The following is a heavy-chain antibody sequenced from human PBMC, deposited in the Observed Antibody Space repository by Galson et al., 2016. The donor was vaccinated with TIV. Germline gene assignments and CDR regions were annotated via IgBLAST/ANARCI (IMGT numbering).Heavy chain of an antibody. Sequence: LRLSCAASGFTFRTNGMHWVRQAPGKGLEWVAVTWNDGNNRYYSDSVRGRFTISRDNSKDTVYLQMSSLRVEDTAVYFCARGTTLVFGEYPDYYYYYGMDVWGQGTTVTVSS. J-gene: IGHJ6*02. CDR3: ARGTTLVFGEYPDYYYYYGMDV. D-gene: IGHD3-10*01. CDR1: GFTFRTNG. V-gene: IGHV3-33*01. CDR2: TWNDGNNR.